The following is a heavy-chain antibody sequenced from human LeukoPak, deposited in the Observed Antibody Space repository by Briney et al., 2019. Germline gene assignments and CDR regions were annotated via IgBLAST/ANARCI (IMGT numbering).Heavy chain of an antibody. D-gene: IGHD3-22*01. CDR2: IIPIFGTA. Sequence: SVTVSCTASGGTFSSYAISWVRQAPGQGLEWMGGIIPIFGTANYAQKFQGRVTITTDESTSTAYMELSSLRSEDTAVYYCARGPYYYDSSGYSVREAFDIWGQGTMVTVSS. CDR3: ARGPYYYDSSGYSVREAFDI. V-gene: IGHV1-69*05. J-gene: IGHJ3*02. CDR1: GGTFSSYA.